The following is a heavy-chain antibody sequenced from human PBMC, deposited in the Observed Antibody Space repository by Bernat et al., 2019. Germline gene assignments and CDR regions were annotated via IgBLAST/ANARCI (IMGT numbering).Heavy chain of an antibody. V-gene: IGHV3-13*01. CDR1: GFRFSYYD. D-gene: IGHD2-21*02. CDR3: ARIGDHGSYYFDY. Sequence: EVRLVESGGGLVLPWGSLRLSCAASGFRFSYYDMHWVRQATGKGLEWVSAIGTAGESYYPGSVKGRFTISRENAKNSLYLQMNSLRAEDTAVYYCARIGDHGSYYFDYWGQGTLVTVSS. CDR2: IGTAGES. J-gene: IGHJ4*02.